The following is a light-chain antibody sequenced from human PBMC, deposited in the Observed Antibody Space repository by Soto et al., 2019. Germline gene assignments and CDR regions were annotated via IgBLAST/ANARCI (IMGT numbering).Light chain of an antibody. CDR3: GSWDSSLSAYV. CDR1: SSNIGGNS. Sequence: QSVLTQPPSVSAAPGQKVTIACSGSSSNIGGNSVSLYQQLPGTAPKLLIYDDNKRPSGIPDRFSGSKSGTSATLGITGFQTGDEADYYCGSWDSSLSAYVFGTGTKVTVL. J-gene: IGLJ1*01. CDR2: DDN. V-gene: IGLV1-51*01.